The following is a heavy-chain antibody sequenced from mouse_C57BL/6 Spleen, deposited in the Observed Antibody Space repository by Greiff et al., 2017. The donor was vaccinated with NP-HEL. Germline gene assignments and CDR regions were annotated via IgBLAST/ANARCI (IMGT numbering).Heavy chain of an antibody. CDR2: ISYDGSN. CDR1: GYSITSGYY. CDR3: AREWVTTVVVRYFDV. Sequence: EVKLVESGPGLVKPSQSLSLTCSVTGYSITSGYYWNWIRQFPGNKLEWMGYISYDGSNNYNPSLKNRISITRDTSKNQFFLKLNSVTTEDTATYYCAREWVTTVVVRYFDVWGTGTTVTVSS. V-gene: IGHV3-6*01. J-gene: IGHJ1*03. D-gene: IGHD1-1*01.